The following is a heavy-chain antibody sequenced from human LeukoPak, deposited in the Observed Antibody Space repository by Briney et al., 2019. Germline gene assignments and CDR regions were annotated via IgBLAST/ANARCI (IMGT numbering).Heavy chain of an antibody. CDR1: SGAISNYY. J-gene: IGHJ4*02. Sequence: PSETLSLTCTVSSGAISNYYWSWIRQPPGKGLEWIGYIAYSGSTNYNPSLKSRVSMSVHTSKNQFSLKLSSVTAADTAVCARAPLVYYYDSSGYYPYYFDYWGQGTLVTVSS. V-gene: IGHV4-59*01. CDR3: APLVYYYDSSGYYPYYFDY. D-gene: IGHD3-22*01. CDR2: IAYSGST.